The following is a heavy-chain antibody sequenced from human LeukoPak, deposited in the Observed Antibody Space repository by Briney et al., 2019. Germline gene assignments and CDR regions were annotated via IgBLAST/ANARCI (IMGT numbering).Heavy chain of an antibody. CDR2: SKNKDYAYST. CDR3: TRIFYYGTRGYYPDF. CDR1: GFTFSDRH. Sequence: GGSLRLSCAASGFTFSDRHMDWVRHAPGKGLEWIGRSKNKDYAYSTVYAASVKGRFTFSRDDPMNSLYLQMNSLTTEDTAVYYCTRIFYYGTRGYYPDFWGQGTLVSVSS. D-gene: IGHD3-22*01. J-gene: IGHJ4*02. V-gene: IGHV3-72*01.